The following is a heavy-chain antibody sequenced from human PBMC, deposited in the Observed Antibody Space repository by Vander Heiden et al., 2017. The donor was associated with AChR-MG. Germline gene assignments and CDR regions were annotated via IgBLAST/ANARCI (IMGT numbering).Heavy chain of an antibody. CDR3: AHRTGSTSGTNWFDP. CDR1: GFSLSTSGVG. Sequence: QITLKESGPTLVKPTQTLTLTCPFSGFSLSTSGVGVGWIRQPPGKALEWLALIYWDDDKRYSPSLKSRLTITKDTSKNQVVLTMTNMDPVDTATYYCAHRTGSTSGTNWFDPWGQGTLVTVSS. J-gene: IGHJ5*02. D-gene: IGHD2-2*01. V-gene: IGHV2-5*02. CDR2: IYWDDDK.